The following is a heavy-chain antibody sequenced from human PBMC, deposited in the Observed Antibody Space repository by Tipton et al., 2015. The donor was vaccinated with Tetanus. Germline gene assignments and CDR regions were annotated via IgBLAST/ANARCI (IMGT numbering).Heavy chain of an antibody. CDR2: ISSSGSTI. V-gene: IGHV3-11*01. CDR1: GFTFSDYY. CDR3: AREGDYYDSSGYYWVGIDY. Sequence: SLRLSCAASGFTFSDYYMSWIRQAPGKGLEWVSYISSSGSTIYYADSMKGRFTISRDNAKNSLYLQMNSLRAEDTAVYYCAREGDYYDSSGYYWVGIDYWGQGTLVTVSS. J-gene: IGHJ4*02. D-gene: IGHD3-22*01.